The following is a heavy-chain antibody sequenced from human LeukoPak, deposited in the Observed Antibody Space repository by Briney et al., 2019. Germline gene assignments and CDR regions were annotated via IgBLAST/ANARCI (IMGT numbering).Heavy chain of an antibody. Sequence: SETLSLTCSVSGGSISNYFWSWIRQPPGKGLECIGFIYYSETTNYNPSFKSRVTISVDTSKNQFSLKLSSVTAADTAVYYCARDILTGIDYWGQGTLVTVSS. CDR3: ARDILTGIDY. CDR1: GGSISNYF. J-gene: IGHJ4*02. CDR2: IYYSETT. D-gene: IGHD3-9*01. V-gene: IGHV4-59*01.